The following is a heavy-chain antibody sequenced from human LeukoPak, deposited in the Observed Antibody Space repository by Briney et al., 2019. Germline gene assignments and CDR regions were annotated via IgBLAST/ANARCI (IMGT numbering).Heavy chain of an antibody. CDR3: ARKTDSSGSGDY. J-gene: IGHJ4*02. V-gene: IGHV3-53*01. Sequence: GGSLRLSCAASGFTVSSNFMSWVRQTPGKGLECVSVIYSRGGTYYADSVQGRFTISRDASKNTLFLQMKSLRADDTAVYYCARKTDSSGSGDYWGQGTLVTVSS. CDR2: IYSRGGT. D-gene: IGHD3-22*01. CDR1: GFTVSSNF.